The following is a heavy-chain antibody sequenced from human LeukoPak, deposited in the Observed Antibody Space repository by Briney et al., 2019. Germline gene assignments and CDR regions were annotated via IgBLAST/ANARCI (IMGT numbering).Heavy chain of an antibody. V-gene: IGHV3-7*01. D-gene: IGHD4-17*01. Sequence: GGSLRLSCAASGFTFSNYWITWVRQAPGKGLEWVANIKQDGGEGNYVDSVRGRFTISRDNAKNSVYLQMSSLRGEDTAVYYCVRDLNYGDYNWFDPWGQGTLVTVSS. CDR1: GFTFSNYW. CDR2: IKQDGGEG. J-gene: IGHJ5*02. CDR3: VRDLNYGDYNWFDP.